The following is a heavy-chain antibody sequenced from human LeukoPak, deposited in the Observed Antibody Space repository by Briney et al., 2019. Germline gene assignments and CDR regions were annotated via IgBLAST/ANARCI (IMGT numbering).Heavy chain of an antibody. D-gene: IGHD1-26*01. CDR2: IYTSGST. CDR3: ARDGGTAVGATYFDY. Sequence: SETLSLTCTVSGGSISSYYWSWIRRPAGKGLEWIGRIYTSGSTNYNPSLKSRVTMSVDTSKNQFSLKLSSVTAADTAVYYCARDGGTAVGATYFDYWGQGTLVTVSS. CDR1: GGSISSYY. V-gene: IGHV4-4*07. J-gene: IGHJ4*02.